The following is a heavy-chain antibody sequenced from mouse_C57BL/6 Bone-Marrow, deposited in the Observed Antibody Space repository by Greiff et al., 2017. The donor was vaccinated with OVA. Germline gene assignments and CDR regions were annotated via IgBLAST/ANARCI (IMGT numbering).Heavy chain of an antibody. Sequence: VQLVESGAELVRPGTSVKMSCKASGYTFTNYWIGWAKQRPGHGLEWIGDIYPGGGYTNYNEKFKSKATLTVDTSSSTAYMQLSSLTSEDSAVYYCARSVYGNQFAYWGQGTLVTVSA. CDR1: GYTFTNYW. V-gene: IGHV1-63*01. CDR3: ARSVYGNQFAY. CDR2: IYPGGGYT. J-gene: IGHJ3*01. D-gene: IGHD2-1*01.